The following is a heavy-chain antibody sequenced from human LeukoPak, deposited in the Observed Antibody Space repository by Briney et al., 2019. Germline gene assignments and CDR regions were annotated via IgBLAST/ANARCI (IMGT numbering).Heavy chain of an antibody. CDR2: ISYDVGNK. V-gene: IGHV3-30-3*01. CDR1: GFTFSSYA. D-gene: IGHD5-24*01. J-gene: IGHJ3*02. Sequence: GGSRRLSCAASGFTFSSYAMSWVRQAPGKGLEWVAVISYDVGNKYYADSVKGRFTISRDNSRNTLHLQMNSLRAEDTAVYYCARAGRDGYSPASDSFDIWGQGKMVTVSS. CDR3: ARAGRDGYSPASDSFDI.